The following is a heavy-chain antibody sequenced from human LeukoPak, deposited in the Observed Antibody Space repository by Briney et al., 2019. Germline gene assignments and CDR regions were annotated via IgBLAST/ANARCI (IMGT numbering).Heavy chain of an antibody. Sequence: GASVKVSCKASGYTFTGYYMHWVRQAPGQGLEWMGWINPNSGGTNYAQKFQGRVTMTRDTSISTAYMELSRLRSDDTAVYYCARDPSQWYQLKGYYYYYYMDVWGKGTTVTISS. J-gene: IGHJ6*03. D-gene: IGHD2-2*01. CDR1: GYTFTGYY. CDR3: ARDPSQWYQLKGYYYYYYMDV. CDR2: INPNSGGT. V-gene: IGHV1-2*02.